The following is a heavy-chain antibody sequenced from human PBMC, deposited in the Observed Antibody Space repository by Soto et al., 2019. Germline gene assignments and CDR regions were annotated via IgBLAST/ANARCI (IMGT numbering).Heavy chain of an antibody. Sequence: ASVQVSCKASGYTFTGYYMHWVRQAPGQGLEWMGWINPNSGGTNYAQKFQGWVTMTRDTSISTAYMELSRLRSDDTAVYYCARVAVTTYYGMDVWGQGTTVTVSS. CDR1: GYTFTGYY. CDR2: INPNSGGT. V-gene: IGHV1-2*04. D-gene: IGHD4-4*01. J-gene: IGHJ6*02. CDR3: ARVAVTTYYGMDV.